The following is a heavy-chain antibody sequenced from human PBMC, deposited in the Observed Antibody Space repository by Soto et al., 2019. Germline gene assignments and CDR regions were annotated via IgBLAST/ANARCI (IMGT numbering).Heavy chain of an antibody. CDR3: ARVSDAPSYYFHAMPT. V-gene: IGHV1-69*06. Sequence: KISCKASGDTFHKYAISWVRQAPGQGLEWMGGIIPIIGTANYAQDFQGRITIAADTSTRTAYMELSSLRSEDTAVYYCARVSDAPSYYFHAMPTCGQSTTDSVS. CDR1: GDTFHKYA. CDR2: IIPIIGTA. J-gene: IGHJ6*02. D-gene: IGHD1-26*01.